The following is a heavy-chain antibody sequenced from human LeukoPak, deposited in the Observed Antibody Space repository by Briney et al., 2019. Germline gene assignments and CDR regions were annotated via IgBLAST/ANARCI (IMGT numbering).Heavy chain of an antibody. Sequence: GGSLRLSCAASGFTFSGYWMHWVRQAPGKGLVWVSRINSDGSSTSYADSVKGRFTISRDNAKNTLYLQMNSLRVEDTAEYYCARRSSGSPPYYFDYWGQGTLVTVSS. J-gene: IGHJ4*02. D-gene: IGHD1-26*01. CDR3: ARRSSGSPPYYFDY. V-gene: IGHV3-74*01. CDR2: INSDGSST. CDR1: GFTFSGYW.